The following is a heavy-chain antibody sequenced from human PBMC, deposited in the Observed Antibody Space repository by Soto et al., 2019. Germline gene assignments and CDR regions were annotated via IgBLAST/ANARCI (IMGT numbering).Heavy chain of an antibody. D-gene: IGHD2-15*01. J-gene: IGHJ4*02. CDR2: ISGYSGNA. CDR3: AISTSGTKWWESDS. Sequence: QVQVMQSGAEVKKPGDSVKVSCKTSGYIFSDYGINWVRQAPGQGLEWMGWISGYSGNANLSQKFQGRVTRTTDKSTRTDDMELRRLRSDDTAVDYCAISTSGTKWWESDSWGKGTLVTVAS. CDR1: GYIFSDYG. V-gene: IGHV1-18*04.